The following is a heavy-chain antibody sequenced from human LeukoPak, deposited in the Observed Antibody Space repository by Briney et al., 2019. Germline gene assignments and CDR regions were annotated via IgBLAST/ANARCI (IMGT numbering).Heavy chain of an antibody. CDR2: TNSDGSYT. V-gene: IGHV3-74*01. CDR3: ARICSTTDCLISA. CDR1: GFTFSRYW. J-gene: IGHJ4*02. D-gene: IGHD2-2*01. Sequence: GGSLRLSCAASGFTFSRYWMHWVRQAPGKGLVWVSRTNSDGSYTSYADFVKGRFTISRDNAKNTAYLQMSSLRAEDTAVYYCARICSTTDCLISAWGQGTLVTVSS.